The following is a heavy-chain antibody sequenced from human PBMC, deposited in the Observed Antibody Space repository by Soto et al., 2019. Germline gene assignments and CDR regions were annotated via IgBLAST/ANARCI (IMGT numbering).Heavy chain of an antibody. CDR1: GDSFNDYY. V-gene: IGHV1-2*04. J-gene: IGHJ6*03. CDR3: SRESGGATATLDYYYFYMDV. Sequence: QVQLVQSGAEVRKPGASVTVSCRSSGDSFNDYYIHWVRQAPGQGFEWMGWINPNGGVTKYSQKFQGWVSKTRETSIRTVYMQLSRLRSGDTAAYYCSRESGGATATLDYYYFYMDVWGTGTTVTVSS. D-gene: IGHD5-12*01. CDR2: INPNGGVT.